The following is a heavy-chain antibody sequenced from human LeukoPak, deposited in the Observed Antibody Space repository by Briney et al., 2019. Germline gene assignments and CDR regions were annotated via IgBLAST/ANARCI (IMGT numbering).Heavy chain of an antibody. J-gene: IGHJ4*02. CDR1: GYTFTNYG. CDR2: ISVYNGNT. Sequence: VASVKVSCKASGYTFTNYGIAWVRQAPGQGLEWVGWISVYNGNTNYAEKLQGRVNVTTDRSTSTAYMELRSLRSDDTAVYYCARDEPGIAAAGTRGGSFDYWGQGTLVTVSS. CDR3: ARDEPGIAAAGTRGGSFDY. D-gene: IGHD6-13*01. V-gene: IGHV1-18*01.